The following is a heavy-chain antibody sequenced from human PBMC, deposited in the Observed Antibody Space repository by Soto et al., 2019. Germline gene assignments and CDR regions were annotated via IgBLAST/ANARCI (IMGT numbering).Heavy chain of an antibody. D-gene: IGHD3-22*01. CDR3: AKDQLYYDTSADWFDP. J-gene: IGHJ5*02. V-gene: IGHV3-23*01. CDR2: ISGSGGST. Sequence: EVQLLESGGGLVQPGGSLRLSCAASGFTFSTYAMSWVRQAPGKGLEWVSGISGSGGSTFYADSVRGRFTISRDNSKNTLYLQMNSLRADDTALHYCAKDQLYYDTSADWFDPWGQGTLVTVSS. CDR1: GFTFSTYA.